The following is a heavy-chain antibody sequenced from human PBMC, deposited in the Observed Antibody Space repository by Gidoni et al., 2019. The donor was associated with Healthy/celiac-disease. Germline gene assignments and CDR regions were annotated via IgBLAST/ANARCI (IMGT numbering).Heavy chain of an antibody. Sequence: QLQLQESGPGLVKPSEPLSLTCTVSGGSISSSSYYWGWIRQPPWTGLEWIGSIYYSGSTYYNPSLKSRVTISVDTSKNQFSLKLSSVTAADTAVYYCASYSSSWYWYFDLWGRGTLVTVSS. D-gene: IGHD6-13*01. CDR1: GGSISSSSYY. V-gene: IGHV4-39*01. J-gene: IGHJ2*01. CDR2: IYYSGST. CDR3: ASYSSSWYWYFDL.